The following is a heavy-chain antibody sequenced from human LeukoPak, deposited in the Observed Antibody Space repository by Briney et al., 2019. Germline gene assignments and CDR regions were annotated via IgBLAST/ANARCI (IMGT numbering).Heavy chain of an antibody. V-gene: IGHV5-51*01. D-gene: IGHD5-18*01. CDR2: IYPGDSDT. J-gene: IGHJ4*02. CDR1: GYSFTSYW. CDR3: ARRGEAMDPFDY. Sequence: GESLKISCKDSGYSFTSYWIGWVRQMPGKGLEWMGIIYPGDSDTRYSPSFQGQVSISADKSINTAYLQWSSLKASDTAIYYCARRGEAMDPFDYWGQGTLVTVSS.